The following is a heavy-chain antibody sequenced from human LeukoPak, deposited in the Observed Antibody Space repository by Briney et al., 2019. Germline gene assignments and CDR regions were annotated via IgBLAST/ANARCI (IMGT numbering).Heavy chain of an antibody. CDR1: GFTFSSYW. CDR3: ARDGNYFHKYYYDVFDS. J-gene: IGHJ3*02. V-gene: IGHV3-7*01. CDR2: IRGDGSRT. D-gene: IGHD2/OR15-2a*01. Sequence: GGSLRLSCVASGFTFSSYWMTWVRQAPGKGLEWVANIRGDGSRTYYVDSAKGRFTISRDNAKNSLFLQLDSLRADDTAVYYCARDGNYFHKYYYDVFDSWGQGTMVTVSP.